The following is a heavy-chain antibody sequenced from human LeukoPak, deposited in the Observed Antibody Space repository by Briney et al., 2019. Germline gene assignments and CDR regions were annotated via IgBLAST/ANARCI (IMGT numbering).Heavy chain of an antibody. CDR3: ARYEYLEQEYGRSSGGY. CDR2: INPNSGGT. Sequence: ASVKVSCKASGYTFTGYYMHWVRQAPGQGLEWMGRINPNSGGTNYAQKFQGRVTMTRDTSISTAYMELSRLRSDDTAVYYCARYEYLEQEYGRSSGGYWGQGTLVTVSS. D-gene: IGHD1/OR15-1a*01. V-gene: IGHV1-2*06. J-gene: IGHJ4*02. CDR1: GYTFTGYY.